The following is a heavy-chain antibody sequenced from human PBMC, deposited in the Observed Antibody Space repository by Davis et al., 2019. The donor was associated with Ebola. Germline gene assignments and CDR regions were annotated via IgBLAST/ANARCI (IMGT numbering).Heavy chain of an antibody. CDR2: IYYSGST. D-gene: IGHD1-26*01. CDR3: ARDTTNAFDI. Sequence: PSETLSLTCTVSGGSISSSSYYWSWIRQPPGKGLEWIGYIYYSGSTNYNPSLKSRVTISVDTSKNQFSLKLSSVTAADTAVYYCARDTTNAFDIWGQGTMVTVSS. CDR1: GGSISSSSYY. V-gene: IGHV4-61*01. J-gene: IGHJ3*02.